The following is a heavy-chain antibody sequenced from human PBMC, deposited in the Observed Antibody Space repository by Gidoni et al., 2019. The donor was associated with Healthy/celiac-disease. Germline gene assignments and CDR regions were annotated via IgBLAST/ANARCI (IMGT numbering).Heavy chain of an antibody. J-gene: IGHJ4*02. CDR3: ARQRDSSSWYQTPSAEYYFDY. Sequence: STYYNPSLKSRVTISVDTSKNQFSLKLSSVTAADTAVYYCARQRDSSSWYQTPSAEYYFDYWGQGTLVTVSS. CDR2: ST. D-gene: IGHD6-13*01. V-gene: IGHV4-39*01.